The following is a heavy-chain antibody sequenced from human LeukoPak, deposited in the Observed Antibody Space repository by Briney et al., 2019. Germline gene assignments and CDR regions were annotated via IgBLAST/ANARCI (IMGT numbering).Heavy chain of an antibody. Sequence: GGSLRLSCAASGFTLSSSEMNWVRQAPGKGLEWVSYISRSGSTIFYADSVKGRFTISRDDAKNSVPLQMNSLRAEDTAVYFCARPTWTNYMDVWGKGTAVTISS. J-gene: IGHJ6*03. CDR2: ISRSGSTI. CDR3: ARPTWTNYMDV. V-gene: IGHV3-48*03. D-gene: IGHD3/OR15-3a*01. CDR1: GFTLSSSE.